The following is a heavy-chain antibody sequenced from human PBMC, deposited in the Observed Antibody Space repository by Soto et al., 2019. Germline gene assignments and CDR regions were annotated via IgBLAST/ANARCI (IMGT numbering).Heavy chain of an antibody. CDR1: GGTFSSYT. CDR2: IIPILGIA. J-gene: IGHJ4*02. V-gene: IGHV1-69*02. D-gene: IGHD3-10*01. Sequence: SVKVSCKASGGTFSSYTISWVRQAPGQGLEWMGRIIPILGIANYAQKFQGRVTITADKSTSTAYMELSSLRSEDTAVYYCARGGDSSGRFPADDYWGQGTLVTVSS. CDR3: ARGGDSSGRFPADDY.